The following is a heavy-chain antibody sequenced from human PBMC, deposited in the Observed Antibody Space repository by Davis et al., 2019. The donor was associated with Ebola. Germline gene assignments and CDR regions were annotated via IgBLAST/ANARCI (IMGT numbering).Heavy chain of an antibody. Sequence: GESLKISCKGSGYSFTSYWIGWVRQMPGKGLEWMGIIYPGDSDTRYSPSFQGQVTISADKSISTAYLQWSSLKASDTALYYCATLGFCTDGSCYRGLDFWGQGTLVTVSS. V-gene: IGHV5-51*01. J-gene: IGHJ4*02. D-gene: IGHD2-15*01. CDR1: GYSFTSYW. CDR2: IYPGDSDT. CDR3: ATLGFCTDGSCYRGLDF.